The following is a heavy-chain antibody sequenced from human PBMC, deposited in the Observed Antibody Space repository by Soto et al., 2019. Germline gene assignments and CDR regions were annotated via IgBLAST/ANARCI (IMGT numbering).Heavy chain of an antibody. D-gene: IGHD3-3*01. V-gene: IGHV3-23*01. Sequence: GGSLRLSCAASGFTFSSYAMSWVRQAPGKGLEWVSAISGSGGSTYYADSVKGRFTISRDNSKNTLYLQMNSLRAEDTAVYYYAKYAPPSSDFWGGEYYYYYYYLDVWGKGTTVTVSS. CDR2: ISGSGGST. CDR1: GFTFSSYA. J-gene: IGHJ6*03. CDR3: AKYAPPSSDFWGGEYYYYYYYLDV.